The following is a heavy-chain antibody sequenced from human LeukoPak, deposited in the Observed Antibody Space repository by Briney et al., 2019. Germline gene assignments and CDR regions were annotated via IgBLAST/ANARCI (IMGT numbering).Heavy chain of an antibody. J-gene: IGHJ6*03. V-gene: IGHV3-64*02. CDR3: ARITMGATSANFYYYFLDA. CDR2: IISHGGST. Sequence: GGSLRLSCAASGLTFSGYTLHWVRQAPGKGREYVSAIISHGGSTHYADSVKGRFTVSRDNSKNTLYLQMDSLRAEDMAVYYCARITMGATSANFYYYFLDAWGKGTTVTVSS. D-gene: IGHD3-3*01. CDR1: GLTFSGYT.